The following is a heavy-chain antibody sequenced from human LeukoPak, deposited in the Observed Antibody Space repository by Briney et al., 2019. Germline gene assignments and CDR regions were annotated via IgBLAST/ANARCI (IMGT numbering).Heavy chain of an antibody. CDR3: ARDQEWELFSLFDY. D-gene: IGHD1-26*01. J-gene: IGHJ4*02. CDR1: GYTFTGYY. V-gene: IGHV1-2*02. Sequence: ASVKVSCKASGYTFTGYYMHWVRQAPGQGLEWMGWINPNSGGTNYAQKFQGRVTMTRDTSISTAYVELSRLRSDDTAVYYCARDQEWELFSLFDYWGQGTLVTVSS. CDR2: INPNSGGT.